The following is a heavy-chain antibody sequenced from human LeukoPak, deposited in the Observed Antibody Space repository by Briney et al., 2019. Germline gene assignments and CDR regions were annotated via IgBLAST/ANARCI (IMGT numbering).Heavy chain of an antibody. D-gene: IGHD3-3*01. CDR3: ARASRISSADAVW. V-gene: IGHV3-23*01. CDR2: LRGDGET. Sequence: GGSLRLSCAASGFSFSHYAMSWARQAPTRGLGWVSSLRGDGETFYADSVKGRFTLSRDDSRNTVFLQLNNLRVDDTAVYYCARASRISSADAVWWGQGTLVTVSS. J-gene: IGHJ4*02. CDR1: GFSFSHYA.